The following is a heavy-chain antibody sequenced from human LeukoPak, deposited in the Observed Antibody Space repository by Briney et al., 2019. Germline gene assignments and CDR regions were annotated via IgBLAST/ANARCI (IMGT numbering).Heavy chain of an antibody. J-gene: IGHJ4*02. CDR2: INPNSGGT. Sequence: ASVKVSCKASGYTFTGYYMHWVRQAPGQGLEWMGWINPNSGGTNYAQKFQGRVTMTRDTSISTAYMELSRLRSDDMAVYYCARTRFSKFGYDFWCGYRHFDYWGQGTLVTVSS. D-gene: IGHD3-3*01. CDR3: ARTRFSKFGYDFWCGYRHFDY. CDR1: GYTFTGYY. V-gene: IGHV1-2*02.